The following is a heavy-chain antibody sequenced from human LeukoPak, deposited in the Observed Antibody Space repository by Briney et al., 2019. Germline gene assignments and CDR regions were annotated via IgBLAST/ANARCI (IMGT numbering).Heavy chain of an antibody. CDR3: ARGRFLDAFDI. Sequence: KPSETLSLTCTVSGGSISSYYWSWIRQPPGKGLEWIGYIYYGGSTKYKPSLKSRVTISVDTSKNQFSLKLSSVTAADTAVYYCARGRFLDAFDIWGQGTMVTVSS. V-gene: IGHV4-59*01. J-gene: IGHJ3*02. CDR2: IYYGGST. D-gene: IGHD3-3*01. CDR1: GGSISSYY.